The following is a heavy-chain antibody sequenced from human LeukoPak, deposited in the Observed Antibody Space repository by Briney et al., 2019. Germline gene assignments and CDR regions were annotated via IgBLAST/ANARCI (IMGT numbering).Heavy chain of an antibody. Sequence: PGGSLRLSCAASGFTLSSFEMNWVRQAPGKGLEWVSYISSSGRTIYYADSVKGRFTISRDNSKNTLYLQMNSLRAEDTAVYYCARPSNEGQWLVGQGVDYWGQGTLVTVSS. CDR1: GFTLSSFE. CDR3: ARPSNEGQWLVGQGVDY. J-gene: IGHJ4*02. V-gene: IGHV3-48*03. CDR2: ISSSGRTI. D-gene: IGHD6-19*01.